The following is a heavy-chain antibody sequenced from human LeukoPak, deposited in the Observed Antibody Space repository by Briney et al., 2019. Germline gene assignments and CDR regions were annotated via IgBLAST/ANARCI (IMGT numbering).Heavy chain of an antibody. J-gene: IGHJ5*02. CDR1: GGSISSYY. V-gene: IGHV4-4*07. D-gene: IGHD6-13*01. CDR3: ARELGSNGWFDP. CDR2: TYTSGRS. Sequence: SETLSLTCTVSGGSISSYYWSWIRQPAGKGLEWIGRTYTSGRSHYNPSLKGRVTMSVDTSKNQFSLNLSSVTAADTAVYYCARELGSNGWFDPWGQGTLVTVSS.